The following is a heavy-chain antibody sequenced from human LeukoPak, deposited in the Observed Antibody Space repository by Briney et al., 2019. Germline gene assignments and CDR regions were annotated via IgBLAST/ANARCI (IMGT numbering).Heavy chain of an antibody. CDR2: IYYSRST. CDR3: ARTTEGGYSNGYFYYYYMDV. Sequence: PSETLSLTCTVSGGSISSYYRSWIRQPPGKGLEWIGYIYYSRSTNYKSSLKSRVTISVDTSKNQFSLKLSSVTAADTAVYYCARTTEGGYSNGYFYYYYMDVWGKGTTVTISS. CDR1: GGSISSYY. J-gene: IGHJ6*03. D-gene: IGHD4-11*01. V-gene: IGHV4-59*01.